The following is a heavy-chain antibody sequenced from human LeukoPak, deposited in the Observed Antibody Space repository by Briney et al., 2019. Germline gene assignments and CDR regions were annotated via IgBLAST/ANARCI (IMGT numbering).Heavy chain of an antibody. J-gene: IGHJ4*02. CDR1: GFNFDKYN. Sequence: QAGGSLRLSCAASGFNFDKYNMNWVRQAPGKGLEWISYISLSGSPIYYADSVKGRFTISRDNAKNSLYLQMNSLRAEDTAVYYCANIYYGGNSGDYWGQGTLVTVSS. CDR2: ISLSGSPI. D-gene: IGHD4-23*01. V-gene: IGHV3-48*04. CDR3: ANIYYGGNSGDY.